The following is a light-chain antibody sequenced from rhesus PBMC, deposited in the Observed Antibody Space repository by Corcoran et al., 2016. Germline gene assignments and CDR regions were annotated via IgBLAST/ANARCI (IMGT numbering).Light chain of an antibody. V-gene: IGKV1-69*01. J-gene: IGKJ3*01. CDR2: RAS. Sequence: DIQMTQSPSSLSASVGDRVTITCRASKGIRACLAWYQQKPGKAPKLLIYRASNLETGVPSRFSGSGSGTDFTLTISSLQPEDIATYSCQQHEISPFTFGPGTKLDIK. CDR1: KGIRAC. CDR3: QQHEISPFT.